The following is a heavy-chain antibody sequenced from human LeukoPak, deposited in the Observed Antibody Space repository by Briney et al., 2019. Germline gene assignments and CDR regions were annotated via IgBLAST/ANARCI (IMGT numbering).Heavy chain of an antibody. D-gene: IGHD4-17*01. V-gene: IGHV1-2*02. Sequence: ASVKVSCKASGYTFTGYYMHWVRQAPGQGLEWMGWINPNSGGTNYAQKFQGRATMTRDTPISTAYMELSRLRSDDTAVYYCARDGTTVTTLYYWGQGTLVTVSS. CDR3: ARDGTTVTTLYY. CDR2: INPNSGGT. J-gene: IGHJ4*02. CDR1: GYTFTGYY.